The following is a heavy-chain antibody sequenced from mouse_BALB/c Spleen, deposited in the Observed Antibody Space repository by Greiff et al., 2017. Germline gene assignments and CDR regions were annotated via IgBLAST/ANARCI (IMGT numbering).Heavy chain of an antibody. D-gene: IGHD2-10*02. Sequence: DVKLVESGGGLVKPGGSLKLSCAASGFTFSSYTMSWVRQTPEKRLEWVATISSGGSYTYYPDSVKGRFTISRDNAKNTLYLQMSSLKSEDTAMYYCTRDGYGNYPTWFAYWGKGTLVTVSA. CDR2: ISSGGSYT. CDR3: TRDGYGNYPTWFAY. J-gene: IGHJ3*01. V-gene: IGHV5-6-4*01. CDR1: GFTFSSYT.